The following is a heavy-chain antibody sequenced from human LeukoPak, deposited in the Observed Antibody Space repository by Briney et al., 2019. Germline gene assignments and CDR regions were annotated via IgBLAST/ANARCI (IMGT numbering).Heavy chain of an antibody. V-gene: IGHV3-30*18. CDR2: ISYDGSNK. D-gene: IGHD3-3*01. Sequence: GRSLRLSCAASGFTFSSYGMHWVRQAPGKGLEWVAVISYDGSNKGYADSVKGRFTLSRDNSKNTLYLQMNSLRAEDTAVYYCAKGRYDFWSGYPNNWFDPWGQGTLVTVSS. J-gene: IGHJ5*02. CDR3: AKGRYDFWSGYPNNWFDP. CDR1: GFTFSSYG.